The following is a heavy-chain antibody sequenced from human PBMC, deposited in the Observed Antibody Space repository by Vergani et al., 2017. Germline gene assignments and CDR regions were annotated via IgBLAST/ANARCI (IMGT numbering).Heavy chain of an antibody. V-gene: IGHV1-69*08. CDR3: ARDEGYCSSTSCSLGYFDL. CDR2: IIPILGIA. Sequence: QVQLVQSGAEVKKPGSSVKVSCKASFGTFSSYTISWVRQAPGQGLEWMGRIIPILGIANYAQKFQGRVTLTPDKSTSTAYMELSSLRSEDTAVYYCARDEGYCSSTSCSLGYFDLWGRGTLVTVSS. CDR1: FGTFSSYT. D-gene: IGHD2-2*01. J-gene: IGHJ2*01.